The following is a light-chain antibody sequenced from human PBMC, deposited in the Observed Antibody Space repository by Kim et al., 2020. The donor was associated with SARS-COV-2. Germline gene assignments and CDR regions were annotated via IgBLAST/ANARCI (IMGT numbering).Light chain of an antibody. Sequence: SAKRNGKLSKGNSTYPIGWHKLQPEEGPGDLRKVISDGSDRRGDGIPDCCSGFSCGGERNLSISRVQCEDEADYYCQSWGNGIRVFGGGTQLTVL. J-gene: IGLJ3*02. CDR3: QSWGNGIRV. CDR1: KGNSTYP. V-gene: IGLV4-69*01. CDR2: VISDGSD.